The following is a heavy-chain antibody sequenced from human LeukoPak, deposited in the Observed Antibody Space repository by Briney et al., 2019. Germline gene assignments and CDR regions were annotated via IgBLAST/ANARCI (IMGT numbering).Heavy chain of an antibody. D-gene: IGHD3-22*01. Sequence: GGSLRLSCAASGFTFSSYAMSWVRQAPGKGLEWVSAISGSGGSTYYADSVKGRFTISRDNSKNTLYLQMNSLRAEDTAVYYCARPRGSGYYRYDYWGQGTLVTVSS. V-gene: IGHV3-23*01. CDR1: GFTFSSYA. CDR3: ARPRGSGYYRYDY. CDR2: ISGSGGST. J-gene: IGHJ4*02.